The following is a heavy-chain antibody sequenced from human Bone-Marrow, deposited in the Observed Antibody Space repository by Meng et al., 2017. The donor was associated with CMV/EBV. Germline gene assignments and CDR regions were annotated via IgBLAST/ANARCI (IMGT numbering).Heavy chain of an antibody. D-gene: IGHD3-3*01. CDR2: ISGSGGST. J-gene: IGHJ4*02. V-gene: IGHV3-23*01. Sequence: GESLKISCAASGFTFSSYAMSWVRQAPGKGLEWVSAISGSGGSTYYADSVKGRFTISRDNSKKTLYLQMNSLRAEDTAVYYCARDTNWSGCFDWGQGTLVTGSS. CDR3: ARDTNWSGCFD. CDR1: GFTFSSYA.